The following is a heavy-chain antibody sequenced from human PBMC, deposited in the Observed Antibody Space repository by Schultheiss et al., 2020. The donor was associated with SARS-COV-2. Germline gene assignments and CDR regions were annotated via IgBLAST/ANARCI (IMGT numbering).Heavy chain of an antibody. CDR1: GGSISSSSYY. J-gene: IGHJ1*01. CDR2: VCTSGST. Sequence: SETLSLTCTVSGGSISSSSYYWSWIRQPAGKGLEWIGRVCTSGSTNYNPSLKSRVTMSVDTSKNQFSLKLSSVTAADTGVYFCTGSFSSSSGHWGRGIRVTVSS. CDR3: TGSFSSSSGH. D-gene: IGHD6-6*01. V-gene: IGHV4-61*02.